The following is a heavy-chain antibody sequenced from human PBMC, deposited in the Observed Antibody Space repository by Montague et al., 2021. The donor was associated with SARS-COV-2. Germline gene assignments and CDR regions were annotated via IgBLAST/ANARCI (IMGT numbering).Heavy chain of an antibody. J-gene: IGHJ4*02. Sequence: TLSLTCTVSGGAMNSVSDFWGWIRQPSGKGLEWIGRVRPGGRTNYNPSLGSRVTVSLDTSKSQFSLKLSSVTAADSAVYYCTTDTDWRGTEYWGLGTLVTVSS. CDR2: VRPGGRT. D-gene: IGHD3/OR15-3a*01. CDR1: GGAMNSVSDF. CDR3: TTDTDWRGTEY. V-gene: IGHV4-61*02.